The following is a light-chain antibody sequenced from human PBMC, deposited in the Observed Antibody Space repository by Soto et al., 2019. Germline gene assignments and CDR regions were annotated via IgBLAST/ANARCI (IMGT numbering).Light chain of an antibody. CDR2: SAS. J-gene: IGKJ3*01. V-gene: IGKV1-39*01. CDR3: NQSYSTPRFT. CDR1: QSISSY. Sequence: DIQMTQSPSSLSASVGDRVTITCRASQSISSYLNWYQQKPGKAPKLLIYSASSLQSGVPSRVSGSGSVTDFTLTISRLQPEDFATYCCNQSYSTPRFTFGPRTQVHIK.